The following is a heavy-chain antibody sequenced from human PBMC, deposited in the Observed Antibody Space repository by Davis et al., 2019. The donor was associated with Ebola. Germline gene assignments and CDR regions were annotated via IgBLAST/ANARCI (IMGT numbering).Heavy chain of an antibody. J-gene: IGHJ2*01. Sequence: GGSLTLSCAASGFTFSSYAMSWVRQAPGKGLEWVSAISSSGGSTYYADSVKGRFTISRDNSKNTLYLQMSSLRAEDTAVYYCARDLPGGDWYFDLWGRGTLVTVSS. CDR1: GFTFSSYA. CDR3: ARDLPGGDWYFDL. D-gene: IGHD1-14*01. CDR2: ISSSGGST. V-gene: IGHV3-23*01.